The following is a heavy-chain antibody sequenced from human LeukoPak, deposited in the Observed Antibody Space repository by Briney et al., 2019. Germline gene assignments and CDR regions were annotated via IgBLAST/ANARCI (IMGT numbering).Heavy chain of an antibody. CDR2: ISYDGSNK. CDR3: ASMYSSVSYYYYMDV. D-gene: IGHD6-19*01. V-gene: IGHV3-30*03. Sequence: PGGSLRLSCAASGFTFSSYGMHWVRQAPGKGLEWVAVISYDGSNKYYADSVKGRFTISRDNSKNTLYLQMNSLRAEDTAVYYCASMYSSVSYYYYMDVWGKGTTVTISS. J-gene: IGHJ6*03. CDR1: GFTFSSYG.